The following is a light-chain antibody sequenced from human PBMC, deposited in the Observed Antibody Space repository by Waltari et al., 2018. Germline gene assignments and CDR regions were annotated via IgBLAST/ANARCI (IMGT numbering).Light chain of an antibody. J-gene: IGKJ4*01. Sequence: DIQMTQSPASLSASVGDRVTITCRSSRDINNYLAWYQQKPGKVPKLIIYATSTLQAGVPSRFSGSGFRRDFTLTISSLQPEDVATYYCQKLGGAPFAFGGGTKVE. CDR3: QKLGGAPFA. V-gene: IGKV1-27*01. CDR2: ATS. CDR1: RDINNY.